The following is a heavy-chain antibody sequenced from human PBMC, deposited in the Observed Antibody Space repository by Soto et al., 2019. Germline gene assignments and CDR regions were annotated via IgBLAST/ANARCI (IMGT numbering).Heavy chain of an antibody. CDR1: GFTFSTYS. Sequence: GGSLRLSCAASGFTFSTYSMNWVRQAPGKGLEWVAVISYDGSNKYYADSVKGRFTISRGNSKNTLYLQMNSLRAEDTAVYYCAREYSSSATHHKFYYYYYYGMDVWGQGTTVTVSS. J-gene: IGHJ6*02. D-gene: IGHD6-6*01. CDR2: ISYDGSNK. V-gene: IGHV3-30*03. CDR3: AREYSSSATHHKFYYYYYYGMDV.